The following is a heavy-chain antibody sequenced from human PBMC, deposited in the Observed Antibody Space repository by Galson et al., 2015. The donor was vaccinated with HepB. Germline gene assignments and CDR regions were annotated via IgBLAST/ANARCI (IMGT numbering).Heavy chain of an antibody. Sequence: CAISGDSVSSNSAAWNWIRQSPSRGLEWLGRTYYRSKWYNDYAVSVKSRITINPDTSKNQFSLQLNSVTPEDTAVYYCARDRLRYFDWLFGPYDYYYYGMDVWGQGTTVTVSS. CDR3: ARDRLRYFDWLFGPYDYYYYGMDV. CDR1: GDSVSSNSAA. CDR2: TYYRSKWYN. D-gene: IGHD3-9*01. J-gene: IGHJ6*02. V-gene: IGHV6-1*01.